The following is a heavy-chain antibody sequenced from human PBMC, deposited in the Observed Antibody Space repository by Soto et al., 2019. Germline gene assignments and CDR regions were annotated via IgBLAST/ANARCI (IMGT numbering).Heavy chain of an antibody. CDR1: GFSLTTNGVG. D-gene: IGHD4-17*01. Sequence: QITLKESGPTLVKPTQTLTLTCTFSGFSLTTNGVGVGWIRQPPGKALEWLAVIYWDDDKRYSPSLKIRLTIPTDSSNNQVVRTMTNIDPVDTGTYHCARSDTVTTPGRWFAPSGQGTLVTVSS. CDR2: IYWDDDK. V-gene: IGHV2-5*02. CDR3: ARSDTVTTPGRWFAP. J-gene: IGHJ5*02.